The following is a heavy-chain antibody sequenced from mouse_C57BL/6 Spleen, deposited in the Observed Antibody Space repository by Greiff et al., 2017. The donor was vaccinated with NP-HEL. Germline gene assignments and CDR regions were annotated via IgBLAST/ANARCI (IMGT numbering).Heavy chain of an antibody. V-gene: IGHV1-64*01. Sequence: QVQLQQSGAELVKPGASVKLSCKASGYTFTSYWMHWVKQRPGQGLEWIGMIHPNSGSTNYNEKFKSKATLTVDKSSSTAYMQLSSLTSEDSAVYDCAREGGYPYAMVYWGKGDSVNVSS. CDR2: IHPNSGST. J-gene: IGHJ4*01. CDR1: GYTFTSYW. CDR3: AREGGYPYAMVY. D-gene: IGHD3-2*02.